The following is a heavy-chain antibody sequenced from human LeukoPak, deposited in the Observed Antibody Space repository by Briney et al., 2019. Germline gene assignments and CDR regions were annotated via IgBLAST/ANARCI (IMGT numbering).Heavy chain of an antibody. V-gene: IGHV3-33*01. J-gene: IGHJ4*02. CDR1: GFTFSSYG. D-gene: IGHD7-27*01. Sequence: GGSLRLSCAASGFTFSSYGMHWVRQAPGKGLEWVAVIWYDGSNKYYADSVKGRFTISRDNSKNTLYLQMNSLRAEDTAVYYCARDAPTLGSHFDYWGQGTLVTVSS. CDR3: ARDAPTLGSHFDY. CDR2: IWYDGSNK.